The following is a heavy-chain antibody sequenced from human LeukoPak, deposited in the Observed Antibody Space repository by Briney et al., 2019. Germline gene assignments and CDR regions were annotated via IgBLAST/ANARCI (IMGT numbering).Heavy chain of an antibody. V-gene: IGHV3-23*01. CDR3: AKGSSYRRDLYYMDV. CDR1: GFTFSTYG. D-gene: IGHD3-10*01. CDR2: ISASGGST. J-gene: IGHJ6*03. Sequence: GGSLRLSCAASGFTFSTYGMSWVRQAPGKGLEWVTAISASGGSTYFADSVKGRFTISRDNSKNTLYLQMNSLRAEDTAVYYCAKGSSYRRDLYYMDVWGKGTTVTISS.